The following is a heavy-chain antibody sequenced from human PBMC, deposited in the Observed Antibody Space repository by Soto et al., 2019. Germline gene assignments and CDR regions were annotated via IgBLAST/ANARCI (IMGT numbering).Heavy chain of an antibody. CDR1: GWSFSGYY. CDR3: ASGGCSSTSCYSYYYGMDV. V-gene: IGHV4-34*01. Sequence: QVQLQQWGAGLLKPSETLSLTCAVYGWSFSGYYWSWIRQPPGKGLEWIGEINHSGSTNYNPSLKSRVTISVDTSKNQFSLKLSSVTAADTAVYYCASGGCSSTSCYSYYYGMDVWGQGTTVTVSS. CDR2: INHSGST. J-gene: IGHJ6*02. D-gene: IGHD2-2*01.